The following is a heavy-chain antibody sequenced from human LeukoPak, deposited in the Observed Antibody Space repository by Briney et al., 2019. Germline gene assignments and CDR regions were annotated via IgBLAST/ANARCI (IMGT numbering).Heavy chain of an antibody. V-gene: IGHV4-39*07. D-gene: IGHD1-26*01. CDR3: ARGKGYSGSYQNPRYYYYYMDV. J-gene: IGHJ6*03. CDR1: GGSISSVNYY. CDR2: IYYSGST. Sequence: SETLSLTCTVSGGSISSVNYYWGWIRQPPGKGLEWIGSIYYSGSTYYNSSLKSRVTISVDTSKNQFSLKLSSVTAADTAVYYCARGKGYSGSYQNPRYYYYYMDVWGKGTTVTVSS.